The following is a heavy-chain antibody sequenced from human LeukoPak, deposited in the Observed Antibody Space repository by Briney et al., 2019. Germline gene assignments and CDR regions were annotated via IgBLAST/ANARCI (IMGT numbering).Heavy chain of an antibody. CDR3: ARSHLGPLAVPYPGVYYLAY. J-gene: IGHJ4*02. Sequence: SETPSLTCAVYGGSFSGYYWSWIRQPPGKGLEWIGEINHSGSTNYNPSLKSRVTISVDTSKNQFSLKLSSVTAADTAVYYCARSHLGPLAVPYPGVYYLAYGAQGTLVTVPS. V-gene: IGHV4-34*01. D-gene: IGHD6-19*01. CDR2: INHSGST. CDR1: GGSFSGYY.